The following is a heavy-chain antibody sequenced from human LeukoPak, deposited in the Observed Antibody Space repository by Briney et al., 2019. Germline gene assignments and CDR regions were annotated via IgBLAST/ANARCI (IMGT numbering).Heavy chain of an antibody. CDR1: GYSFSTYW. J-gene: IGHJ5*02. V-gene: IGHV5-51*01. Sequence: GESLKISCEASGYSFSTYWIGWLRHMPGKGREWMGIVYPGDSHTIYSPSFQGQVTISADKSINTAYLQWSSLKASDTAMYYCARTYYDILTGSRWFDPWGQGTLVTVSS. D-gene: IGHD3-9*01. CDR2: VYPGDSHT. CDR3: ARTYYDILTGSRWFDP.